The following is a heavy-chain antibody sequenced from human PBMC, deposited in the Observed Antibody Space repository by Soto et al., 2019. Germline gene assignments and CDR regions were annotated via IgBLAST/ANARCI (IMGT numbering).Heavy chain of an antibody. J-gene: IGHJ6*03. D-gene: IGHD3-10*01. CDR1: GGSFSGYY. V-gene: IGHV4-34*01. CDR2: INHSGST. Sequence: SETLSLTCAVYGGSFSGYYWSWIRQPPGKGLEWIGEINHSGSTNYNPSLKSRVTISVDTSKNQFSLKLSSVTAADTAVYYCARGSTYYYGSGSYFRYHYYMDVGGKGTTVTGSS. CDR3: ARGSTYYYGSGSYFRYHYYMDV.